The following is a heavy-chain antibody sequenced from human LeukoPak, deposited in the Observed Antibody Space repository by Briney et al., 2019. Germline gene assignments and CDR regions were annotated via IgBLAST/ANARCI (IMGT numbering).Heavy chain of an antibody. CDR3: ASPFDYGDYGHHAEYFQH. J-gene: IGHJ1*01. D-gene: IGHD4-17*01. CDR1: GFTFSSYW. Sequence: PGGSLRLPCAASGFTFSSYWMSWVRQAPGKGLEWVANIKQDGSEKYYVDSVKGRFTISRDNAKNSLYLQMNSLRAEDTAVYYCASPFDYGDYGHHAEYFQHWGQGTLVTVSS. V-gene: IGHV3-7*02. CDR2: IKQDGSEK.